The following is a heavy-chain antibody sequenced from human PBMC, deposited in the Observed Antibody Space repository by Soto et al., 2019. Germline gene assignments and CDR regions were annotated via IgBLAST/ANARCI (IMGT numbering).Heavy chain of an antibody. CDR3: ARRILLWSVRDAFDI. D-gene: IGHD3-10*01. J-gene: IGHJ3*02. V-gene: IGHV5-51*03. CDR1: GYTYPSYW. Sequence: EVQLVQSGAEVKKSGESLKISCKGFGYTYPSYWIGWVRQMPGKGLEWMGIIYPEDSDTRYSPSFQGQVTISADKSISTAYLQWSSLKASDTAMYYCARRILLWSVRDAFDIWGQGTMVTVSS. CDR2: IYPEDSDT.